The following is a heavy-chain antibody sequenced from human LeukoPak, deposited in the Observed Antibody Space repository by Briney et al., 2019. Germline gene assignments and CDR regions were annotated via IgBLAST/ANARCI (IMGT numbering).Heavy chain of an antibody. CDR3: ATPRYYGSGSYMFDY. J-gene: IGHJ4*02. Sequence: ASVKVSCKVSGYTLTELSMHWVRQAPGKGLEWMGGFDSEDGERLYAQKFQGRVTMTEDTSTDTAYLELMSLRSEDTAVYYCATPRYYGSGSYMFDYWGQGTLVTVSS. CDR2: FDSEDGER. D-gene: IGHD3-10*01. V-gene: IGHV1-24*01. CDR1: GYTLTELS.